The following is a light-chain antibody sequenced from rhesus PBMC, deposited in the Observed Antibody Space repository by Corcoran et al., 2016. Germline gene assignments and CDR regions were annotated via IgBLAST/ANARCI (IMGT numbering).Light chain of an antibody. CDR3: QHYYDNPWT. V-gene: IGKV1S12*01. J-gene: IGKJ1*01. CDR2: AAS. Sequence: DIQMTQSPSALSASVGDRVTISCRASQNIYSNLAWYQQKPGKAPKLLIYAASGLQTGIPSRFSGSGSGTDFTLTISSLQPEDSAAYYCQHYYDNPWTFGQGTKVEIK. CDR1: QNIYSN.